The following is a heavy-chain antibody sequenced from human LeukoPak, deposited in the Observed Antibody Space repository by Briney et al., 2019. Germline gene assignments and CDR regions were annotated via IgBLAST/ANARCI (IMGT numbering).Heavy chain of an antibody. CDR2: INSDGSST. D-gene: IGHD6-19*01. CDR1: GFTFSSYW. J-gene: IGHJ6*02. V-gene: IGHV3-74*01. Sequence: HPGGSLRLSCAASGFTFSSYWMHWVRQAPGKGLVWVSRINSDGSSTSYADSVKGRFTISRDNAKNTLYLQMNSLRAEDTDVYYCARLPGIAVALDYGMDVWGQGTTVTVSS. CDR3: ARLPGIAVALDYGMDV.